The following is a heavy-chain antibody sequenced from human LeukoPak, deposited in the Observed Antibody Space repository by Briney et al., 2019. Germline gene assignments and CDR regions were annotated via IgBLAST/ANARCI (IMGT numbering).Heavy chain of an antibody. J-gene: IGHJ4*02. D-gene: IGHD3-22*01. CDR3: ARGGVVVVSY. Sequence: PGGSLRLSCAASGFTFSRYGVLWVRQAPGKGLEWVANIKQDGSEKYYVDSVKGRFTISRDNAKNSLYLQMNSLRAEDTAVYYCARGGVVVVSYWGQGTLVTVSS. CDR2: IKQDGSEK. CDR1: GFTFSRYG. V-gene: IGHV3-7*01.